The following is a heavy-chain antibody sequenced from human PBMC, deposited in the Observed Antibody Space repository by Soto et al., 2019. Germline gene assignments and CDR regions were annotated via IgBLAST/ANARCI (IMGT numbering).Heavy chain of an antibody. CDR3: ASAAVTGTAGLDF. D-gene: IGHD6-19*01. J-gene: IGHJ4*02. V-gene: IGHV1-2*02. CDR2: INPNSGGT. Sequence: QVLLLQSGAEVKKPGASVKVSCKASGYTFSGFYMHWVRQAPGQGREWMGWINPNSGGTKSAEKFQGRVTMTRDTSISTAYMELSRLTSDDTAVYYCASAAVTGTAGLDFWGQGTQVTVSS. CDR1: GYTFSGFY.